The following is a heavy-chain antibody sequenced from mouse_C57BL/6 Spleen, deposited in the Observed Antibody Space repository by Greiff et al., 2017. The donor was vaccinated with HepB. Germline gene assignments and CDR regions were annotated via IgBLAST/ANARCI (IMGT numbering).Heavy chain of an antibody. V-gene: IGHV1-15*01. D-gene: IGHD1-1*01. CDR1: GYTFTDYE. Sequence: VQLQQSGAELVRPGASVTLSCKASGYTFTDYEMHWVKQTPVHGLEWIGAIDPETGGTAYNQKFKGKAILTAYKSSSTAYMELRSLTSEDSAVYYCTRWAFLCDYWGQGTTLTVSS. CDR3: TRWAFLCDY. J-gene: IGHJ2*01. CDR2: IDPETGGT.